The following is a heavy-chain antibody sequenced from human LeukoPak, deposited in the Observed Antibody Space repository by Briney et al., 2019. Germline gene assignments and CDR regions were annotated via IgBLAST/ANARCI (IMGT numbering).Heavy chain of an antibody. D-gene: IGHD3-10*01. CDR1: GFSLSTSGVG. J-gene: IGHJ4*02. CDR3: AHRGRGSGSYYDVGDFFDY. V-gene: IGHV2-5*02. Sequence: SGPTLVNPTQTLTLTCTFSGFSLSTSGVGVAWIRQPPGKALEWLSLIYWDDDKRYSPSLKSRLTITKDTSKNQVVLTMTNMDPVDTATYYCAHRGRGSGSYYDVGDFFDYWGQGTLVTVSS. CDR2: IYWDDDK.